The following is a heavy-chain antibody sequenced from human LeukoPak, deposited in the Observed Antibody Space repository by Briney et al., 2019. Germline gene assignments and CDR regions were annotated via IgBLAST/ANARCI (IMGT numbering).Heavy chain of an antibody. J-gene: IGHJ5*02. V-gene: IGHV3-74*01. D-gene: IGHD2-2*01. CDR1: GFTFSSYW. Sequence: GGSLRLSCAASGFTFSSYWMHWVRQAPGEGLVWVSRINSDGSSTSYADSVKGRFTISRDNAKNTLYLQMNSLRAEDTAVYYCARGVGYCSSTSCYWWFDPWGQGTLVTVSS. CDR3: ARGVGYCSSTSCYWWFDP. CDR2: INSDGSST.